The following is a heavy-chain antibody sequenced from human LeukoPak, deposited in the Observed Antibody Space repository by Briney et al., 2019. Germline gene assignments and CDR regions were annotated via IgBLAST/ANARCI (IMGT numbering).Heavy chain of an antibody. D-gene: IGHD6-13*01. J-gene: IGHJ5*02. CDR3: ARQVGSRSSHNWFDP. Sequence: PSETLPLTCTVSGGSISSYYWNWIRQPPGKGLEWIGYVYFTGSGSTNYNPSLKSRVTISVDTSKNQFSLKLSSVTAADTAVYYCARQVGSRSSHNWFDPWGQGTLVTVSS. CDR2: VYFTGSGST. CDR1: GGSISSYY. V-gene: IGHV4-59*08.